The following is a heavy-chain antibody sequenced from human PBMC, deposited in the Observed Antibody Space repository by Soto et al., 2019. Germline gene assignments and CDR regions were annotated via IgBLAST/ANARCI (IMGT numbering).Heavy chain of an antibody. Sequence: GESLKISCKGSGYSFTSYWISWVRQMPGKGLEWMGRIDPSDSYTNYSPSFQGHVTISADKSISTAYLQWSSLKASDTAMYYCARHQDLVVVPAAKGPWYGMDVWGQGTTATVSS. CDR1: GYSFTSYW. CDR3: ARHQDLVVVPAAKGPWYGMDV. CDR2: IDPSDSYT. V-gene: IGHV5-10-1*01. J-gene: IGHJ6*02. D-gene: IGHD2-2*01.